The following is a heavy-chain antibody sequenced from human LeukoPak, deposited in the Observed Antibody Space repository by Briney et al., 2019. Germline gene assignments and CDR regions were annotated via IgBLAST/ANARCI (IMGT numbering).Heavy chain of an antibody. J-gene: IGHJ4*02. CDR1: GGSFSGYY. CDR2: INHSGST. CDR3: ARGSMVRGV. V-gene: IGHV4-34*01. D-gene: IGHD3-10*01. Sequence: KPSETLSLTCAVYGGSFSGYYWSWIRQPPGKGLEWIGEINHSGSTNYNPSLKSRVTISVDTSKNQFSLKLSSVTAADTAVYYCARGSMVRGVWGQGTLVTVSS.